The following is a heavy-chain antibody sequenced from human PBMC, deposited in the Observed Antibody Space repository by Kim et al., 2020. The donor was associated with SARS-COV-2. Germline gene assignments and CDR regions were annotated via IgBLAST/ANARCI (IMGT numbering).Heavy chain of an antibody. Sequence: SGPTLVNPTQTLTLTCTFSGFSLRTSGVGVGWIRQPPGKALEWLALIYWDDDKRYSPSLKSRLTITKDTSKNQVVLTMTNMDPVDTATYYCAHRPGGFWSGYFDYWGQGTLVTVSS. D-gene: IGHD3-3*01. CDR1: GFSLRTSGVG. CDR3: AHRPGGFWSGYFDY. CDR2: IYWDDDK. V-gene: IGHV2-5*02. J-gene: IGHJ4*02.